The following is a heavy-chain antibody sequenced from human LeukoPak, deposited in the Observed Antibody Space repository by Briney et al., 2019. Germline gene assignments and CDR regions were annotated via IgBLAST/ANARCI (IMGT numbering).Heavy chain of an antibody. CDR1: GFTYISSW. Sequence: GGSLRLSRAVSGFTYISSWMSWVRQAPGKGLEWVANIKQDGSEKYYVDSVKGRFTISRDNAKNSLYLQMNSLRAEDTAVYFCARVVPPLYYFDYWGQGTLVTVSS. J-gene: IGHJ4*02. D-gene: IGHD3-10*01. CDR3: ARVVPPLYYFDY. CDR2: IKQDGSEK. V-gene: IGHV3-7*01.